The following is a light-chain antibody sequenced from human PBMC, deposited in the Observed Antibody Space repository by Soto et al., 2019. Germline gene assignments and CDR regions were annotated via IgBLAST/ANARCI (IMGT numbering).Light chain of an antibody. CDR1: QSISKW. J-gene: IGKJ2*01. CDR3: QQYDSFPLT. Sequence: DIQMTQSPSTLSASGGDRVTITCRASQSISKWVAWYQQKPGKAPKLLIYQASNLETGVPSRFSGSGSGTDFTLTISSLQPDDFATYFCQQYDSFPLTFGQGTKL. V-gene: IGKV1-5*03. CDR2: QAS.